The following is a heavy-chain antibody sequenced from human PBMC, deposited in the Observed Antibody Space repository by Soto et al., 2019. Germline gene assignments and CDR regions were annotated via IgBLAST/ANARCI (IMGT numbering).Heavy chain of an antibody. CDR1: GFSLSTSGVG. Sequence: SGPTLVNPTQTLTLTCTFSGFSLSTSGVGVGWIRQPPGKALEWLALIYWDDDKRYSPSLKSRLTITKDTSKNQVVLTMTNMDPVDTATYYCAHNGLDSSGYYSDYYYYGMDVWGQGNTVTVTS. CDR2: IYWDDDK. CDR3: AHNGLDSSGYYSDYYYYGMDV. J-gene: IGHJ6*02. D-gene: IGHD3-22*01. V-gene: IGHV2-5*02.